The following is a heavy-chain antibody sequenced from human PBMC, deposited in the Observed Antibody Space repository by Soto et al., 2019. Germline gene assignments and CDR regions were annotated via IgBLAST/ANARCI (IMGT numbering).Heavy chain of an antibody. CDR2: INWNGGST. J-gene: IGHJ4*02. CDR1: AFTLDDYG. CDR3: ARDRYNYGSGRNSFDY. D-gene: IGHD3-10*01. Sequence: RGSRRLSCTGSAFTLDDYGMRLVRQAPGKGLEWVSGINWNGGSTGYADSVKGRFTISRDNAKNSLYLQMNSLRAEDTALYYCARDRYNYGSGRNSFDYWGQGT. V-gene: IGHV3-20*04.